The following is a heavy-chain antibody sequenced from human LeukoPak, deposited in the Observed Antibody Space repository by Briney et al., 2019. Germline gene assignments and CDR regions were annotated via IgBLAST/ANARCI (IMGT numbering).Heavy chain of an antibody. CDR2: INTNTGNP. D-gene: IGHD3-22*01. CDR1: GYSFTTYA. V-gene: IGHV7-4-1*02. J-gene: IGHJ5*02. CDR3: ARELLITRTWFDP. Sequence: ASVKVSCKASGYSFTTYAMNWVRQAPGQGLEWMGWINTNTGNPTYAQGFTGRFVFSLDTSVSTAYLQISSLKAEDTAVYYCARELLITRTWFDPWGQGTLVTVSP.